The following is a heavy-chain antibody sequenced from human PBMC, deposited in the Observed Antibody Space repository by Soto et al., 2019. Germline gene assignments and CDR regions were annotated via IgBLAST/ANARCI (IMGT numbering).Heavy chain of an antibody. CDR1: GFTFSSYG. Sequence: GGSLRLSCAASGFTFSSYGMSWVRQAPGKGLEWVSVISGSGGSTYYADSVKGRFTSSRDNSKNTLYLQMNSLRAEDTAVYYCARGGITITVVVIDAFDIWGQGTMVTVSS. J-gene: IGHJ3*02. D-gene: IGHD3-22*01. CDR3: ARGGITITVVVIDAFDI. CDR2: ISGSGGST. V-gene: IGHV3-23*01.